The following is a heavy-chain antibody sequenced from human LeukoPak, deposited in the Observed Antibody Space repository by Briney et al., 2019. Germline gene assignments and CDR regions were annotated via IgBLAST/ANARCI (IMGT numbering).Heavy chain of an antibody. CDR3: AGQSIVVVSGYYSWFDP. CDR1: GGSFSGYY. V-gene: IGHV4-34*01. J-gene: IGHJ5*02. CDR2: INHSGST. D-gene: IGHD2-21*01. Sequence: ASETLSLTCAVYGGSFSGYYWSWIRQPLGKGLEWIGEINHSGSTNYNPSLKSRVTISVDTSKNQFSLKLSSVTAADTAVYYCAGQSIVVVSGYYSWFDPWGQGTLVTVSS.